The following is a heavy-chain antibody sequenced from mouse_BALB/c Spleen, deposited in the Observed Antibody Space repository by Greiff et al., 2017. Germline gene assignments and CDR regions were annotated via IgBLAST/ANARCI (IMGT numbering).Heavy chain of an antibody. Sequence: LQHPGSELVRPGASVKLSCKASGYTFTSYWMHWVKQRHGQGLEWIGNIYPGSGSTNYDEKFKSKGTLTVDTSSSTAYMHLSSLTSEDSAVYYCTRHVNHCDYWGQGTTLTVSS. CDR3: TRHVNHCDY. J-gene: IGHJ2*01. CDR1: GYTFTSYW. CDR2: IYPGSGST. V-gene: IGHV1S22*01.